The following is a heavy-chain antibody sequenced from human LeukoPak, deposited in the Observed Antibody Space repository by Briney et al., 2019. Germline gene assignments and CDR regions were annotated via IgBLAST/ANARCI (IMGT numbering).Heavy chain of an antibody. CDR2: INPSGGST. CDR3: ARGLDCGGDCRTFDY. V-gene: IGHV1-46*01. J-gene: IGHJ4*02. CDR1: GYTFTSYY. Sequence: GASVKVSCKASGYTFTSYYMHWERQAPGQGLEWMGIINPSGGSTSYAQKFQGRVTMTRDTSTSTVYMELSSLRSEDTAVYYCARGLDCGGDCRTFDYWGQGTLVTVSS. D-gene: IGHD2-21*02.